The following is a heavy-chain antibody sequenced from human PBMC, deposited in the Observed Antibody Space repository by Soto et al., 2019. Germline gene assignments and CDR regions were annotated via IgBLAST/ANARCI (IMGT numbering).Heavy chain of an antibody. D-gene: IGHD6-13*01. CDR3: ARDVSVTYSSSWYDFEY. CDR2: ISSSGSTI. Sequence: EVQLVESGGGLVQPGGSLRLSCAASGFTFSSYEMNWVRQAPGKGLEWVSYISSSGSTIYYADSVKGRFTISRDHAKNSLYLQMNSLRAEDTAVYYCARDVSVTYSSSWYDFEYWGQGTLGTGSS. J-gene: IGHJ4*02. CDR1: GFTFSSYE. V-gene: IGHV3-48*03.